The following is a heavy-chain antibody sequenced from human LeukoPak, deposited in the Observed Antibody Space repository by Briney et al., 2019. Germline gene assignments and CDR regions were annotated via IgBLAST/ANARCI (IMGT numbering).Heavy chain of an antibody. Sequence: ASVKVSCQTSGYTFSSYGIMWVRQAPGQGLEWMGWISAYTGKTKYVEKYEGRVTFTTDSSTNTAYMEMRRLTIDDTAVYYCARDEGEWESRNYWGQGTQVIVSS. D-gene: IGHD1-26*01. CDR1: GYTFSSYG. CDR3: ARDEGEWESRNY. V-gene: IGHV1-18*01. J-gene: IGHJ4*02. CDR2: ISAYTGKT.